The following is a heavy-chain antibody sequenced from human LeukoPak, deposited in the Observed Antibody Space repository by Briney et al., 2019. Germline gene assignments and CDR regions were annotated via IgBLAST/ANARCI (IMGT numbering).Heavy chain of an antibody. V-gene: IGHV3-48*03. Sequence: PGGSLRLSCAASGFIFNDYEMNWVRQAPGKGLEWLSYISSSGNLIYYAASVKGRFTISRDNAENSLHLQVNSLRDEDTAVYYCARPELPGWSVFDYWGQGTLVTVSS. J-gene: IGHJ4*02. CDR2: ISSSGNLI. CDR3: ARPELPGWSVFDY. D-gene: IGHD2-15*01. CDR1: GFIFNDYE.